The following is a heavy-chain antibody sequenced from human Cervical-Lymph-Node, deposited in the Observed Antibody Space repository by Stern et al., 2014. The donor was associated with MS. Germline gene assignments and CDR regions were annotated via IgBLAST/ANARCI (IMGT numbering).Heavy chain of an antibody. Sequence: VQLLESGAEVKKPGESLRISCKGSGYGFTDYWIGWVRQVPGRGLEWMGPLYPGDSDPRYSPSFQARVTISAAQSIPTASLQWRSLKASDTAIYYCARKTGGFDRWGQGTLVTVSS. CDR3: ARKTGGFDR. CDR1: GYGFTDYW. J-gene: IGHJ4*02. CDR2: LYPGDSDP. V-gene: IGHV5-51*03. D-gene: IGHD3-10*01.